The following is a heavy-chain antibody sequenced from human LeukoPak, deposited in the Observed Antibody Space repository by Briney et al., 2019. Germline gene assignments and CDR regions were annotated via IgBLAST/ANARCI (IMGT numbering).Heavy chain of an antibody. V-gene: IGHV4-34*01. CDR1: GGSFSDYY. J-gene: IGHJ6*03. D-gene: IGHD2-2*01. CDR3: ASDCSSTSCQGV. CDR2: INDSGST. Sequence: PSETLSLTCAVYGGSFSDYYWSWIRQPPGKGLEWIGEINDSGSTKYNPSLKSRVTISVDTSKNQFSLKLSSVTAADSAAYYCASDCSSTSCQGVWGKGTTVTVSS.